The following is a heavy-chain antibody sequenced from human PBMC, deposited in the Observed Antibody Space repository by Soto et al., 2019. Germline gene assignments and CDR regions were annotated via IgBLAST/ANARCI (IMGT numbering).Heavy chain of an antibody. CDR1: GGSISSDYYY. D-gene: IGHD6-6*01. J-gene: IGHJ4*02. CDR3: AGELSNSPEYFDF. Sequence: QVQLQESGPGLVKPSQTLSLTCTVSGGSISSDYYYWSWIRQPPVKGLEWIGYIYYSGRTAYNPSLKSRIIISIDTSKNQFSLSLNSLNAADTAVYYCAGELSNSPEYFDFWGLGTLVTVSS. CDR2: IYYSGRT. V-gene: IGHV4-30-4*01.